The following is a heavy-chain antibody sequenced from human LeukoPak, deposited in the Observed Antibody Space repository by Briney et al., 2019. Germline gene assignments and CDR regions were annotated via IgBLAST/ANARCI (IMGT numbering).Heavy chain of an antibody. V-gene: IGHV4-30-4*08. D-gene: IGHD6-13*01. CDR3: ARGTPIAAVNWFDP. CDR1: GGSISSGDYY. Sequence: SETLSLTCTVSGGSISSGDYYWSWIRQPSGKGLEWIGYIYYSGSTYYNPSLKSRVTISVDTSKNQFSLKLSSVTAADTAVYYCARGTPIAAVNWFDPWGQGTLVTVSS. J-gene: IGHJ5*02. CDR2: IYYSGST.